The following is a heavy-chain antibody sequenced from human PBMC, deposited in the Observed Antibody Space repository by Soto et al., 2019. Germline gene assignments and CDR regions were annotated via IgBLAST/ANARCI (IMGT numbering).Heavy chain of an antibody. CDR3: ARSPGGYYID. CDR2: INTDGSST. J-gene: IGHJ3*01. V-gene: IGHV3-74*01. Sequence: EVQLVESGGGLVQPGGSLRLSCTDSGFSFSNYWMHWVRQGPGKGMVWVSRINTDGSSTNDADSVKGRFTISRDNAKNTLYLQMNSLRAEDTAVYYCARSPGGYYIDWGQGTMVTVSS. D-gene: IGHD3-9*01. CDR1: GFSFSNYW.